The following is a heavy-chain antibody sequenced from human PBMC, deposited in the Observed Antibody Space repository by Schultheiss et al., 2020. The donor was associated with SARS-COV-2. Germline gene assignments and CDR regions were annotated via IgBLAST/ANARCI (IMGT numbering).Heavy chain of an antibody. V-gene: IGHV3-9*01. D-gene: IGHD2-15*01. CDR1: GFTFDDYA. CDR3: ARGLCSVRSCFQDF. J-gene: IGHJ4*02. Sequence: GGSLRLSCAASGFTFDDYAMHWVRQAPGKGLEWVSGISWNSGSIGYADSVKGRFTISRDNAKNSLYLQMDNLRAEDTAVYYCARGLCSVRSCFQDFWGQGALVTVSS. CDR2: ISWNSGSI.